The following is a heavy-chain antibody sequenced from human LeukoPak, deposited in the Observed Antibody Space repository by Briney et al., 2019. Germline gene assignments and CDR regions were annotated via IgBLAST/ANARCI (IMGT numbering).Heavy chain of an antibody. D-gene: IGHD2-8*02. Sequence: PGGSLRLSCATSGFTFSSYAMSWVRQAPGKGLEWVSVIYSGGSTYYADSVKGRFTISRDNSKNTLYLQMNSLRAEDTAVYYCARVAVLNTGYYYYYYMDVRGKGTTVTISS. CDR2: IYSGGST. CDR3: ARVAVLNTGYYYYYYMDV. V-gene: IGHV3-53*01. CDR1: GFTFSSYA. J-gene: IGHJ6*03.